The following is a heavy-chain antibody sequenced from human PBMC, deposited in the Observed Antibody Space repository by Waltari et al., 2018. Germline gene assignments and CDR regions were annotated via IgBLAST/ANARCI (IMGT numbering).Heavy chain of an antibody. CDR2: IHCNNGGT. Sequence: QVQLVQSGAEIKTPGASVKVSCKASGYTFTDYLIHWVRQAPGQGLEWMGLIHCNNGGTHYAQTFQGRVTMSRDTSSNTVFMEMNTLNSDDTAVYYCSRCYRDVWSGYYTSSFDPWGQGTLVTVS. CDR3: SRCYRDVWSGYYTSSFDP. J-gene: IGHJ5*02. D-gene: IGHD3-3*01. CDR1: GYTFTDYL. V-gene: IGHV1-2*02.